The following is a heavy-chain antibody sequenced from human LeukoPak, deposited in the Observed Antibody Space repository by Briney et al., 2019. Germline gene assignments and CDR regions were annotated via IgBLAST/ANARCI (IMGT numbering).Heavy chain of an antibody. CDR1: GFTFSSYS. V-gene: IGHV3-21*01. CDR3: ARDLGYCSGGSCYFHAFDI. Sequence: GGSLRLSCAASGFTFSSYSMNWVRQAPGKGLEWVSSISSSSSYIYYADSVKGRFTISRDNAKNSLYLQMNSLRAEDTAVYYCARDLGYCSGGSCYFHAFDIWGQGTMVTVSS. CDR2: ISSSSSYI. D-gene: IGHD2-15*01. J-gene: IGHJ3*02.